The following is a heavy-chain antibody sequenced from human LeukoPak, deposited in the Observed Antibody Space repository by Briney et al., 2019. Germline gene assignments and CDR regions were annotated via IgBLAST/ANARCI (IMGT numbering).Heavy chain of an antibody. V-gene: IGHV3-23*01. CDR2: ISGSGGST. J-gene: IGHJ5*02. D-gene: IGHD5-12*01. Sequence: PGGSLRLSCAASGFTFSSYAMSWVRQAPGKGLEWVSAISGSGGSTYYADSVKGRFTISRDNSKNTLYLQMNSLRAEDTAVYYCAKDGAKPYSGYDFNWFDPWGQGTLVTVSS. CDR1: GFTFSSYA. CDR3: AKDGAKPYSGYDFNWFDP.